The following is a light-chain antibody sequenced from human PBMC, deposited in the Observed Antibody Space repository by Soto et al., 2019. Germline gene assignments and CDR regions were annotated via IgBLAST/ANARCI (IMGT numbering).Light chain of an antibody. CDR1: SRDVGGFEY. CDR2: XFT. Sequence: QSALNKPASVSGSPGQSIIISCTGTSRDVGGFEYVSWYQHQPGKAPKLIIXXFTKRPSGVSNRFSGSKSGNTASLTISGIQAEDEGDYYCGSITRSSTSVFGTGTKVTVL. J-gene: IGLJ1*01. CDR3: GSITRSSTSV. V-gene: IGLV2-14*01.